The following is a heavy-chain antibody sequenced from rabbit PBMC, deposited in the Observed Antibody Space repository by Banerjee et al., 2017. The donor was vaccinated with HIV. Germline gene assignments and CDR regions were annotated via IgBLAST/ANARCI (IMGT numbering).Heavy chain of an antibody. D-gene: IGHD4-1*01. CDR3: ARDDIGWGVFNL. CDR2: INTNIGST. Sequence: QEQLEESGGDLVKPGASLTLTCTASGFSFSSTYYMCWVRQAPGKGLEWIACINTNIGSTYYASWAKGRFTISKTSSTTVTLQMTSLTAADTATYFCARDDIGWGVFNLWGQGTLVTVS. CDR1: GFSFSSTYY. V-gene: IGHV1S45*01. J-gene: IGHJ4*01.